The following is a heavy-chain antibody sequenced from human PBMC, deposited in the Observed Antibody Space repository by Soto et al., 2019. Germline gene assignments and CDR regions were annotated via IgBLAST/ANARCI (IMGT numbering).Heavy chain of an antibody. CDR1: GYTFTSYY. CDR2: INPSGGST. D-gene: IGHD6-6*01. CDR3: ARDEQLLGDYYYGMDV. Sequence: ASVMVSCKASGYTFTSYYMHWVRQAPGQGLEWMGIINPSGGSTSYAQKFQGRVTMTRDTSTSTVYMELSSLRSEDTAVYYCARDEQLLGDYYYGMDVWGQGTTVTVSS. J-gene: IGHJ6*02. V-gene: IGHV1-46*01.